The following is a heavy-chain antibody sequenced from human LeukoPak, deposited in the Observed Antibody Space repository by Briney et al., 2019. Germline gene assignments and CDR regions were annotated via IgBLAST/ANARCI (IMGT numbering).Heavy chain of an antibody. D-gene: IGHD3-10*01. V-gene: IGHV1-24*01. J-gene: IGHJ3*02. Sequence: ASVKVSCKVSGYTLTELSMHWVRQAPGKGLEWMGGFDPEDGETIYAQKFQGRVTMTEDTSTDTAYMELSSLRSEDTAVYYCATDQWFGENHDVFDIWGQGTMVTVSS. CDR2: FDPEDGET. CDR1: GYTLTELS. CDR3: ATDQWFGENHDVFDI.